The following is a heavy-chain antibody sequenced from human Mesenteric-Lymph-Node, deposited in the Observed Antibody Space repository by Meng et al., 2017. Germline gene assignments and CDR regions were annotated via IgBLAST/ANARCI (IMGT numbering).Heavy chain of an antibody. J-gene: IGHJ4*02. CDR2: IIPIFGPP. CDR3: VRWDNTGYFFDY. D-gene: IGHD3-9*01. Sequence: QVQLVQFGAEVKMPGSSVKVSCKASGGTFTYYAFTWVRQAPGQGLEWMGGIIPIFGPPYYAQRFQGRVTITADKSMTSAFLELSSLTPEDTAVYYCVRWDNTGYFFDYWGQGTLVTVSS. V-gene: IGHV1-69*06. CDR1: GGTFTYYA.